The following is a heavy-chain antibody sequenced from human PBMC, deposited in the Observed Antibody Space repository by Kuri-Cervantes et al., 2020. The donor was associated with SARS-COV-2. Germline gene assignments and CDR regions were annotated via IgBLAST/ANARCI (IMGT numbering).Heavy chain of an antibody. Sequence: GESLKISCAASGFTFSSYAMSWVRQAPGKGLEWVSAISGSGGSTYYADSVKGRFTISRDNSKNTLYLQMNSLRAEDTAVYYCAKGEGSGYYRNWGQGTLVTVPQ. V-gene: IGHV3-23*01. D-gene: IGHD3-22*01. CDR1: GFTFSSYA. CDR2: ISGSGGST. J-gene: IGHJ4*02. CDR3: AKGEGSGYYRN.